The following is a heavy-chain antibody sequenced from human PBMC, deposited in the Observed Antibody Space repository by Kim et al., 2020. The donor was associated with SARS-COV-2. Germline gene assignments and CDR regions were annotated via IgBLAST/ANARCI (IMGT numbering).Heavy chain of an antibody. CDR2: IYPDNSDT. V-gene: IGHV5-51*01. CDR1: GYSFTSYW. J-gene: IGHJ6*02. D-gene: IGHD3-16*01. Sequence: GESLKISCKGSGYSFTSYWIGWVRQMPGKGLEWMGIIYPDNSDTRYSPSFQGQVTISADKSINTAYLQWSSLKASDIAMYYCARRAYSYEGGMDVWGQGTSVTVSS. CDR3: ARRAYSYEGGMDV.